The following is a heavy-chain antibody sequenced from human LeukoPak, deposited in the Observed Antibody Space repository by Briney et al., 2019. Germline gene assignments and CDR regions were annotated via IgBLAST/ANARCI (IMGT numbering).Heavy chain of an antibody. CDR3: AKEFGVYGSGSYYNPFWFDP. Sequence: AGGSLRLSCAASGFTFSSYAMSWVRQAPGKGLEWVSAISGSGGSTYYADSVKGRFTISRDNSKNTLYLQMNSLRAEDTAVYNCAKEFGVYGSGSYYNPFWFDPWGQGTLVTVSS. CDR2: ISGSGGST. D-gene: IGHD3-10*01. CDR1: GFTFSSYA. V-gene: IGHV3-23*01. J-gene: IGHJ5*02.